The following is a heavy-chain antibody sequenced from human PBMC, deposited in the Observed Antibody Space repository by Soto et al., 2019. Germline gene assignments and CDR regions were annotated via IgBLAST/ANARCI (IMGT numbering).Heavy chain of an antibody. CDR3: AKVADLSGGYDLDPGHFDY. J-gene: IGHJ4*02. D-gene: IGHD5-12*01. Sequence: GGSLRLSCAASGFNFRNYAMTWVRQAPGKGLEWVSTISGSGGNTYYADSVKGRFTISRDNSKNTLYLQMNSLRAEDTAVYYCAKVADLSGGYDLDPGHFDYWGQGTLVTVSS. CDR1: GFNFRNYA. CDR2: ISGSGGNT. V-gene: IGHV3-23*01.